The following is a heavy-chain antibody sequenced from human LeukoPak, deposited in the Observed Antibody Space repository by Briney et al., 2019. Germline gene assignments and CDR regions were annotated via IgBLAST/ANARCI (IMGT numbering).Heavy chain of an antibody. CDR2: ISWNSGSI. CDR1: GFTFDDYA. J-gene: IGHJ3*02. CDR3: AKDSGDSSSSGDAFDI. Sequence: LPGGSLRLSCAASGFTFDDYAMHWVRQAPGKGLEWVSGISWNSGSIGYADSVKGRFTISRDNAKNSLYLQMNSLRAEDMALYYCAKDSGDSSSSGDAFDIWGQGTMVTVSS. D-gene: IGHD6-6*01. V-gene: IGHV3-9*03.